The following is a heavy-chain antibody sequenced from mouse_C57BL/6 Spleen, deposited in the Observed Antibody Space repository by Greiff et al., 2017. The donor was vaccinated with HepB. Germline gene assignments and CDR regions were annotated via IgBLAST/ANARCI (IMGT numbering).Heavy chain of an antibody. CDR2: IYPGSGNT. D-gene: IGHD2-3*01. CDR3: AREEDGYYDYFDY. CDR1: GYTFTDYY. J-gene: IGHJ2*01. Sequence: QVQLQQSGAELVRPGASVKLSCKASGYTFTDYYINWVKQRPGQGLEWIARIYPGSGNTYYNEKFKGKATLTAEKSSSTAYMQLSSLTSEDSAVYFCAREEDGYYDYFDYWGQGTTLTVSS. V-gene: IGHV1-76*01.